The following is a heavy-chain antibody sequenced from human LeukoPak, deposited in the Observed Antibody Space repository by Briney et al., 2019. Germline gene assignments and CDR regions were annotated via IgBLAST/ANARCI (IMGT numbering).Heavy chain of an antibody. CDR2: IRQDGSEK. V-gene: IGHV3-7*01. J-gene: IGHJ4*02. CDR3: ARDSGYSSGWLDY. CDR1: GFTFSSYW. Sequence: GGSLRLSRAASGFTFSSYWMSWGRQAPGKGLERGANIRQDGSEKYYVGSVKGRFTISRDNAKNSLYLQMNSLRAEDTAVYYCARDSGYSSGWLDYWGQGTLVTVSS. D-gene: IGHD6-19*01.